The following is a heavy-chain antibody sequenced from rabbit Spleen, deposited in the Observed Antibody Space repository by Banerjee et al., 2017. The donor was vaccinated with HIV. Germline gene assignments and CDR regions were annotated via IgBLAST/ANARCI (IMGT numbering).Heavy chain of an antibody. CDR1: GFSFSSSYW. D-gene: IGHD6-1*01. J-gene: IGHJ4*01. V-gene: IGHV1S45*01. CDR2: IYGGGSGNI. CDR3: ARSDPGDGYALDL. Sequence: QEQLEESGGDLVKPEGSLTLTCTVSGFSFSSSYWICWVRQAPGKGLEWIACIYGGGSGNIWYANWAKGRFTISKTSSTTVTLQMTSLTVADTATYVCARSDPGDGYALDLWGPGTLVTVS.